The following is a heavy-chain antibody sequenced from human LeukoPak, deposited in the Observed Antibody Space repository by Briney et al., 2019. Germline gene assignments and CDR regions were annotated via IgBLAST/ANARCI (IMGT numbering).Heavy chain of an antibody. CDR2: IYTSGST. J-gene: IGHJ4*02. D-gene: IGHD2-2*01. CDR3: ARVSRIVVVPAASYYFDY. CDR1: GGSISSYY. Sequence: SETLSLTCTVSGGSISSYYWSWIRQPAGKGLGWIGRIYTSGSTNYNPSLKSRVTMSVDTSKNQFSLKLSSVTAADTAVYYCARVSRIVVVPAASYYFDYWGQGTLVTVSS. V-gene: IGHV4-4*07.